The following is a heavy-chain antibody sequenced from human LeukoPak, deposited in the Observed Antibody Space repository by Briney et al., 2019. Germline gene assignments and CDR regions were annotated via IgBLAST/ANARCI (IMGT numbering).Heavy chain of an antibody. V-gene: IGHV3-7*01. CDR2: IKQDGSQK. J-gene: IGHJ3*02. CDR1: GFTFSTYW. Sequence: PGGSLRLSCAASGFTFSTYWMTWVRQAPGKGLEWVANIKQDGSQKYYVDSVKGRFTISRDNAKNSLYLQMDSLRAEDTAVYYCARSAAGSAFDIWGQGTMVTVSS. CDR3: ARSAAGSAFDI. D-gene: IGHD6-13*01.